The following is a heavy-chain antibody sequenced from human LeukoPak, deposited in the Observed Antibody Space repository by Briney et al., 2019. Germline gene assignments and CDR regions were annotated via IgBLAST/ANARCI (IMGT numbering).Heavy chain of an antibody. D-gene: IGHD3-16*01. J-gene: IGHJ4*02. V-gene: IGHV1-69*13. CDR1: GGTFSSYA. CDR2: VIPIFGTA. CDR3: ARGPWAGGGHY. Sequence: SVKVSCTASGGTFSSYAISWVRQAPGQGLEWMGGVIPIFGTANYAQKFQGRVTITADESTSTAYMELSSLRSEDTAVYYCARGPWAGGGHYWGQGTLVTVSS.